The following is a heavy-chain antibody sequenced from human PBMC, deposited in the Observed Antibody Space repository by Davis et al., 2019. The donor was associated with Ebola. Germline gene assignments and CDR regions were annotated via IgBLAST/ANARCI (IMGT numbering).Heavy chain of an antibody. CDR1: GGSFSGYY. Sequence: PSETLSLTCAVYGGSFSGYYWSWIRQPPGKGLEWIGEINHSGSTNYNPSLKSRVTISVDTSKNQFSLKLSSVTAADTAVYYCARGGKWLRKGVSGSYERYYYYGMDVWGQGTTVTVSS. CDR3: ARGGKWLRKGVSGSYERYYYYGMDV. V-gene: IGHV4-34*01. D-gene: IGHD1-26*01. CDR2: INHSGST. J-gene: IGHJ6*02.